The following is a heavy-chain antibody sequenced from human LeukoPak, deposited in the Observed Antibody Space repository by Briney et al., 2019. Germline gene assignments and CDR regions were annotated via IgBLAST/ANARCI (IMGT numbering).Heavy chain of an antibody. D-gene: IGHD6-13*01. CDR2: ISYDGSNK. CDR3: ARDFFPIVDSSWYEIGY. V-gene: IGHV3-30-3*01. Sequence: PGGSLRLACAASGFTFSTYNIHWVRQAPGKGLEWVAVISYDGSNKYYADSVKGRFTISRDNSKNTLYLQMDSLRSEDTAVYYCARDFFPIVDSSWYEIGYWGQGTLVTVSS. CDR1: GFTFSTYN. J-gene: IGHJ4*02.